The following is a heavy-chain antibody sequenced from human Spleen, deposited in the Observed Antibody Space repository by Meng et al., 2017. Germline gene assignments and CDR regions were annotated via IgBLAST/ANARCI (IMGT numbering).Heavy chain of an antibody. J-gene: IGHJ4*02. V-gene: IGHV3-74*01. D-gene: IGHD2-15*01. CDR1: GFTFSRYW. Sequence: GESLKISCAASGFTFSRYWMHWVRQAPGKGLEWVSRINTDGSRTNYADSVKGRFTISRDNAKNSLYLQMNSLRAEDTAVYYCAKGRYCSGGSCYSSMRPFDYCGQAIL. CDR2: INTDGSRT. CDR3: AKGRYCSGGSCYSSMRPFDY.